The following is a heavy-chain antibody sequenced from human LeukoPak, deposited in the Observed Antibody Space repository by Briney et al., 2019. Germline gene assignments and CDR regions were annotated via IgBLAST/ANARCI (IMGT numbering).Heavy chain of an antibody. CDR3: ARVFVVVPGATRHYYYMDV. D-gene: IGHD2-2*01. CDR1: GFTFSSYS. CDR2: IYSSSHYI. V-gene: IGHV3-21*01. J-gene: IGHJ6*03. Sequence: GGSLRLSCAASGFTFSSYSMNWVRQAPGKGLEWVSSIYSSSHYIYYADSVKGRFTISRDNAKSSLYLQMNSLRAEDTAVYYCARVFVVVPGATRHYYYMDVWGKGTTVTVSS.